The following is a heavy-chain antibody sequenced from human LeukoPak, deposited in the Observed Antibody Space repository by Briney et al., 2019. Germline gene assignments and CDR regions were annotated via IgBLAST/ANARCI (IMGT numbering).Heavy chain of an antibody. D-gene: IGHD2-2*01. Sequence: ASVKVSCKVSGYTLTELSMHWVRQAPGKGLEWMGGFDPEDGETIYAQKFQGRVTMTEDTSTDTAYMELSSLRSEGTAVYYCATATDYAQFYYMDVWGKGTTVTVSS. CDR1: GYTLTELS. J-gene: IGHJ6*03. V-gene: IGHV1-24*01. CDR2: FDPEDGET. CDR3: ATATDYAQFYYMDV.